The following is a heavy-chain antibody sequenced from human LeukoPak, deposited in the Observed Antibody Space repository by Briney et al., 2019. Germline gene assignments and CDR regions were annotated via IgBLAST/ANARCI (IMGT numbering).Heavy chain of an antibody. CDR1: GGSISSSSYY. V-gene: IGHV4-39*07. Sequence: SETLSLTCTVSGGSISSSSYYWGWIRQPPGKGLEWIGSIYYSGSTYYNPSLKSRVTISGDTSENQFSLRLSSVTAADTAVYYCARASYSYDISGWVPFDYWGQGTLVTVSS. CDR2: IYYSGST. CDR3: ARASYSYDISGWVPFDY. D-gene: IGHD3-22*01. J-gene: IGHJ4*02.